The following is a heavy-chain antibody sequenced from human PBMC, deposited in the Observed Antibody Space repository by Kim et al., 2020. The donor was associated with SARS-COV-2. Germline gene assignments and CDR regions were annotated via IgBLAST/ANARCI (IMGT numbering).Heavy chain of an antibody. CDR2: IWYDESIK. J-gene: IGHJ6*03. D-gene: IGHD2-2*01. V-gene: IGHV3-33*01. CDR1: GFTFSSYG. CDR3: ARRERQVLPATVGSNYYYYYMDV. Sequence: GGSLRLSCAASGFTFSSYGMHWVRQAPGKGLEWVAVIWYDESIKYYADSVKGRFTISRDNSKNTLYLQMNSLRAEDTAVYYCARRERQVLPATVGSNYYYYYMDVWGKGTTVTVSS.